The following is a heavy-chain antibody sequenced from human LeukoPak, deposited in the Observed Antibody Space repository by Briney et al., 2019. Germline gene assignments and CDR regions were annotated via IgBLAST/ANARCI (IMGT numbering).Heavy chain of an antibody. Sequence: GGSLRLSCAASGFTFSSYAMSWVRQAPGKGLEWVSALSGSGGSTYYADSVKGRFTISRDNSKNTLYLHMNSLRVEDTAVYYCATLAASGSSDAFDIWGQGTMATVSS. J-gene: IGHJ3*02. CDR3: ATLAASGSSDAFDI. CDR1: GFTFSSYA. CDR2: LSGSGGST. D-gene: IGHD1-26*01. V-gene: IGHV3-23*01.